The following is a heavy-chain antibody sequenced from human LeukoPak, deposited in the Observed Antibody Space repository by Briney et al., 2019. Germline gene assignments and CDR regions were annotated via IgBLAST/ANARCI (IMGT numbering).Heavy chain of an antibody. CDR2: INPSGGSP. Sequence: ASVKVSCKAFGYAFSNYYIHWVRQAPGQGPEWMGFINPSGGSPSYAQKFQGRVTMTWDTSPSTVHMDLNSLTSEDTALYYCARVPKVGAIRLDYWGQGTPVTVLS. CDR1: GYAFSNYY. V-gene: IGHV1-46*01. D-gene: IGHD1-26*01. J-gene: IGHJ4*02. CDR3: ARVPKVGAIRLDY.